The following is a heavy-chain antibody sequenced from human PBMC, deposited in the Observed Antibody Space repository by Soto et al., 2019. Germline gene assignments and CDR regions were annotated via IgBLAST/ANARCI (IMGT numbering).Heavy chain of an antibody. V-gene: IGHV2-26*01. Sequence: GPTQVNTTETLTLTCTVSGFSLSNARMGVSWIRQPPGKALEWLAHIFSNDEKSYSTSLKSRLTISKDTSKSQVVLTMTNMDPVDTATYYCARIRPDLYCYYGMDVWGQGTTVTVSS. D-gene: IGHD2-2*01. CDR2: IFSNDEK. CDR3: ARIRPDLYCYYGMDV. CDR1: GFSLSNARMG. J-gene: IGHJ6*02.